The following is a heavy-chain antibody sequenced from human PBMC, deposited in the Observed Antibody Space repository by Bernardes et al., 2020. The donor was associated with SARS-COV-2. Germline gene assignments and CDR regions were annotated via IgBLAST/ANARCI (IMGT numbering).Heavy chain of an antibody. CDR3: TRQYSSSWYNWFDP. D-gene: IGHD6-13*01. CDR1: GFTFSGSA. V-gene: IGHV3-73*01. Sequence: GSLRLSCAASGFTFSGSAMHWVRQASGKGLEWVGRIRSKANSYATAYAASVKGRFTISRDDSKNTAYLQMNSLKTEDTAVYYCTRQYSSSWYNWFDPWGQGTLVTVSS. CDR2: IRSKANSYAT. J-gene: IGHJ5*02.